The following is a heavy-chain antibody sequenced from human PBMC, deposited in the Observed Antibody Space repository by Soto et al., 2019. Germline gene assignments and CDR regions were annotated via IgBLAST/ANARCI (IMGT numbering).Heavy chain of an antibody. J-gene: IGHJ4*02. D-gene: IGHD1-26*01. CDR2: ITPYNGNA. Sequence: QVQLVQSGPEVESPGASVKVSCKASGYTFSNFGINWVRQAPGQGLEWMGWITPYNGNANYAQKHQDSLTITTDTSTNTAYLELRSLRSDDTAVYFCARARMYSGAYHDYWGQGTLVTVSS. CDR1: GYTFSNFG. V-gene: IGHV1-18*04. CDR3: ARARMYSGAYHDY.